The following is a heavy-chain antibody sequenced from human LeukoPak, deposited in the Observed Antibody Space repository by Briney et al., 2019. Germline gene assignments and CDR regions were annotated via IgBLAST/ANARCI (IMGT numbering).Heavy chain of an antibody. J-gene: IGHJ4*02. CDR3: ARAITTSDY. V-gene: IGHV3-30*03. D-gene: IGHD2/OR15-2a*01. Sequence: GGSLRLSCAASAFTFSTYGMHWVRQAPGKGLEWVAVISFDGSNKYYADSVKGRFTISRDNSKNTLYLQMNSLRAEDTAVYYCARAITTSDYWGQGTLVTVSS. CDR1: AFTFSTYG. CDR2: ISFDGSNK.